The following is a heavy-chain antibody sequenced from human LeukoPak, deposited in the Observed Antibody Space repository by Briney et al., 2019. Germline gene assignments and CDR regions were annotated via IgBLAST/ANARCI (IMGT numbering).Heavy chain of an antibody. CDR3: ARVPYYDFWSGKSLLYFDY. V-gene: IGHV1-8*01. CDR2: MNPNSGNT. CDR1: GYTFTSYD. D-gene: IGHD3-3*01. J-gene: IGHJ4*02. Sequence: ASVKVSCKASGYTFTSYDINWVRQAPGQGLEWMGWMNPNSGNTGYAQKFQGRVTMTRNTSISTAYMELSSLRSEDTAVYYCARVPYYDFWSGKSLLYFDYWGQGTLVTVSS.